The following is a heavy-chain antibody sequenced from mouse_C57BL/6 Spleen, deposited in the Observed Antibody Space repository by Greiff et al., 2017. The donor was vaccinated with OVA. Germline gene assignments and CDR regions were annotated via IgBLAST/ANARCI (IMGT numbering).Heavy chain of an antibody. CDR2: IYPGDGDT. J-gene: IGHJ2*01. D-gene: IGHD1-1*01. Sequence: QVQLQQSGPELVKPGASVKISCKASGYAFSSSWMNWVKQRPGQGLEWIGRIYPGDGDTNYNGKFKGKATLTAVKSSSTAYMQLSSLTSEDSAVYFGESRITTVVAEASYFDCWGQGTTLTVSS. CDR3: ESRITTVVAEASYFDC. CDR1: GYAFSSSW. V-gene: IGHV1-82*01.